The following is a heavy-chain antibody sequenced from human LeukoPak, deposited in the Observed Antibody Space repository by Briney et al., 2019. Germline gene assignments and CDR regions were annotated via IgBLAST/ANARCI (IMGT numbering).Heavy chain of an antibody. CDR3: ATLGGDSSGYYPDY. D-gene: IGHD3-22*01. V-gene: IGHV1-24*01. J-gene: IGHJ4*02. CDR1: GYTFTSYY. CDR2: FDPEDGET. Sequence: ASVKVSCKASGYTFTSYYMHWVRQAPGKGLEWMGGFDPEDGETIYAQKFQGRVTMTEDTSTDTAYMELSSLRSEDTAVYYCATLGGDSSGYYPDYWGQGTLVTVSS.